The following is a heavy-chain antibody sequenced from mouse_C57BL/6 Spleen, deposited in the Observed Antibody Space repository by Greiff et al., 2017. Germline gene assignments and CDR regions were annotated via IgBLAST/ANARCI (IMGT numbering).Heavy chain of an antibody. CDR2: INPSSGYT. CDR3: ASQIYYDYDVDYAMDY. Sequence: QVQLQQSGAELAKPGASVKLSCKASGYTFTSYWIHWVKQRPGQGLEWIGYINPSSGYTKYNQKFKDKATLTADKSSSTAYMQLSSLTYEDSAVYYCASQIYYDYDVDYAMDYWGQGTSVTVSS. D-gene: IGHD2-4*01. CDR1: GYTFTSYW. V-gene: IGHV1-7*01. J-gene: IGHJ4*01.